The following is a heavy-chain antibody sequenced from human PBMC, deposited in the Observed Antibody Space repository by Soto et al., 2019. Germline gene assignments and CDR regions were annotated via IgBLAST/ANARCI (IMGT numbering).Heavy chain of an antibody. Sequence: SETLSLTCAVSGGSISSGGYSWSWIRQPPGKGLEWIGYIYHSGSTYYNPSLKSRVTISVDRSKNQFSLKLSSVTAADTAVYYCAREIRSSFYFDYWGQGTLVTVPS. J-gene: IGHJ4*02. V-gene: IGHV4-30-2*01. CDR3: AREIRSSFYFDY. CDR2: IYHSGST. CDR1: GGSISSGGYS. D-gene: IGHD6-13*01.